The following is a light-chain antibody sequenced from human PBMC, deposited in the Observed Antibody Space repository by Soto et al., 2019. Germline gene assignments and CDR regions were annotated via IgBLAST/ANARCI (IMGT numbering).Light chain of an antibody. Sequence: SWYQHHPGNAPKLIIYEASKRPSGVSDRISGSKSGNTATLTISGLQVLFVSVYYCSSYVVSSTFVLFGGGTNLTVL. J-gene: IGLJ2*01. CDR2: EAS. CDR3: SSYVVSSTFVL. V-gene: IGLV2-23*01.